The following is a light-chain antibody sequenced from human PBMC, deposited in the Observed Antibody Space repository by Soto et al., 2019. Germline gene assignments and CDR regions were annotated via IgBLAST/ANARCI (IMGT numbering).Light chain of an antibody. CDR1: QSVSSD. CDR3: QQRSNWPPEVT. CDR2: GAS. Sequence: EIVMTQSPATLSVSPGERATLSCRASQSVSSDLAWYQQKPGQAPRLFIYGASTRATGIPARFSGSGSGTDFTLTISSLEPEDFAVYYCQQRSNWPPEVTFGQGTRLEIK. J-gene: IGKJ5*01. V-gene: IGKV3-11*01.